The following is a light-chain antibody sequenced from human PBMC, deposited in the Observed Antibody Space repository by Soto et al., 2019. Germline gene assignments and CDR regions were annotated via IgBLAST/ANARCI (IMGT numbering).Light chain of an antibody. V-gene: IGKV3-20*01. CDR3: QHYGSSPLT. CDR1: QGIGDT. Sequence: EVVMRQSPATLSVSPGECATLSCRASQGIGDTLAWYQHKPGQTPRLLLYGASTRATDIPDRFSGSGSGTDFTLTISRVEPEDFAVFYCQHYGSSPLTFGGGTKVDI. J-gene: IGKJ4*01. CDR2: GAS.